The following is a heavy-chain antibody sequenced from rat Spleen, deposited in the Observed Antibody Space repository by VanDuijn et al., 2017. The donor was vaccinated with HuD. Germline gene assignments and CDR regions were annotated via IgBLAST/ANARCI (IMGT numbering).Heavy chain of an antibody. V-gene: IGHV5-22*01. CDR2: ISFDGSTT. CDR3: TTENYWFAY. J-gene: IGHJ3*01. D-gene: IGHD1-10*01. Sequence: EVQLAESGGGLVQPGRSMKLSCAVSGFTFSNYDMAWVRQAPTKGPEWVASISFDGSTTYYRDSVRGRFTISRDDTKSTLYLQMNSLRSEDTATYYCTTENYWFAYWGQGTLVTVSS. CDR1: GFTFSNYD.